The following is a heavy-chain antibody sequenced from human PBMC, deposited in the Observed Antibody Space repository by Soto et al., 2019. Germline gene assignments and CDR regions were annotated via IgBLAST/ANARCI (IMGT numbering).Heavy chain of an antibody. V-gene: IGHV1-69*02. CDR3: ARVDGIAAAGKVD. CDR1: GGTFSSYT. D-gene: IGHD6-13*01. J-gene: IGHJ4*02. CDR2: IIPILGIA. Sequence: QVQLVQSGAEVKKPGSSVKVSCKASGGTFSSYTISWVRQAPGQGLEWMGRIIPILGIANYAQKFQGRVKITAHKSTSTAYMELSSLRSEDTAVYYCARVDGIAAAGKVDWGQGTLVTVSS.